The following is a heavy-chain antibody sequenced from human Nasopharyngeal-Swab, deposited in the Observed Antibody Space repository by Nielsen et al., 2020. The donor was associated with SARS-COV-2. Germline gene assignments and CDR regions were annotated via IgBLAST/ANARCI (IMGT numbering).Heavy chain of an antibody. CDR1: GFTFSSYS. V-gene: IGHV3-48*04. CDR2: ISSISRTI. CDR3: ARDPDYDFWSGYSKSFDY. D-gene: IGHD3-3*01. Sequence: GGSLRLSCAASGFTFSSYSMNWVRQAPGKGLEWVSYISSISRTIYYADSLKGRFTISRDNAKNSLYLQMNSLRAEDTAVYYCARDPDYDFWSGYSKSFDYWGQGTLVTVSS. J-gene: IGHJ4*02.